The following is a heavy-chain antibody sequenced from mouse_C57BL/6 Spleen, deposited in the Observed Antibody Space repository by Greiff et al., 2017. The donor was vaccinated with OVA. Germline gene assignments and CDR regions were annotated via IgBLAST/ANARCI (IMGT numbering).Heavy chain of an antibody. D-gene: IGHD4-1*01. CDR2: IWGDGST. CDR3: AKGGWDGFYAMDY. CDR1: GFSLTSYG. Sequence: VKLEESGPGLVAPSQSLSITCTVLGFSLTSYGVSWVRQPPGKGLEWLGVIWGDGSTNYHSALISRLSISKDNSKSQVFLKLNSLQTDDTATYYCAKGGWDGFYAMDYWGQGTSVTVSS. J-gene: IGHJ4*01. V-gene: IGHV2-3*01.